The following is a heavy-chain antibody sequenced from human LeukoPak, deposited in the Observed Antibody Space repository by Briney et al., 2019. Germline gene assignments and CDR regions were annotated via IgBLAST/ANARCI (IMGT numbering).Heavy chain of an antibody. V-gene: IGHV3-7*01. Sequence: GGSLRLSCAASGFSFSAYWMTWVRQAPGTGLEWVANINPAGSETYYVDPVKGRFSISRDNAKNLVYLQMNSLRAEDTAVYHCARDHVGLDYWGQGTLVTVSS. CDR1: GFSFSAYW. J-gene: IGHJ4*02. CDR3: ARDHVGLDY. CDR2: INPAGSET.